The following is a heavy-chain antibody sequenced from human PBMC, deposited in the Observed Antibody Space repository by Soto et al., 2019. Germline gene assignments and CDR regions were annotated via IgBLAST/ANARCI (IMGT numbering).Heavy chain of an antibody. Sequence: QVQLVESGGGVVQPGRSLRLSCAASGFTFSRYAMHWVRQAPGKGLEWVAVISYDGSNKYYADSVKGRFTISSDNSKNTLYLQMNSLRDEDTAVYYCARDIPPRDSGWYGYYYCYGMDVWGQGTTVTVSS. D-gene: IGHD6-19*01. CDR3: ARDIPPRDSGWYGYYYCYGMDV. J-gene: IGHJ6*02. CDR2: ISYDGSNK. V-gene: IGHV3-30-3*01. CDR1: GFTFSRYA.